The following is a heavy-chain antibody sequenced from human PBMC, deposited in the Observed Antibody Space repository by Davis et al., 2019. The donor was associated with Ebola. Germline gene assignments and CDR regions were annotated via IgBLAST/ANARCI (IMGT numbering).Heavy chain of an antibody. CDR1: GFTFSNYA. J-gene: IGHJ4*02. CDR3: AKESSGGWVLGY. V-gene: IGHV3-23*01. CDR2: ISGSGGAT. D-gene: IGHD3-16*01. Sequence: PGGSLRLSCAASGFTFSNYAMSWVRQAPGKGLEWVSGISGSGGATHYADSVKGRFTISRDNSKNTLYLQVNSLRADDTAVYYCAKESSGGWVLGYWGQGTLVTASS.